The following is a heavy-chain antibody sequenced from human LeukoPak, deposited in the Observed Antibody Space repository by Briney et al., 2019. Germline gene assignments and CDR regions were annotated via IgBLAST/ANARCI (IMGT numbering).Heavy chain of an antibody. CDR2: IKQDGSEK. D-gene: IGHD5-18*01. J-gene: IGHJ4*02. Sequence: GGSLRLSCATSGFSFSNYWMGWVRQAPGKGLEWVANIKQDGSEKYYVDSVKGRFTISRDNAKDSLYLQMNSLRAEDTAVYFCAKVRGGYTYGGYFDSWGQGTLVTVSS. CDR3: AKVRGGYTYGGYFDS. V-gene: IGHV3-7*03. CDR1: GFSFSNYW.